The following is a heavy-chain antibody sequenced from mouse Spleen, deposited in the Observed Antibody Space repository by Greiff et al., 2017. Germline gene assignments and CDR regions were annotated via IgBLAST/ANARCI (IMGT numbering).Heavy chain of an antibody. CDR3: ARRMDYYGTHWYFDV. V-gene: IGHV5-15*01. CDR2: ISNLAYSI. J-gene: IGHJ1*01. CDR1: GFTFSDYG. Sequence: EVKLVESGGGLVKPGGSLKLSCAASGFTFSDYGMAWVRQAPGKGPEWVAFISNLAYSIDYADTVTGRFTISRENAQNTLYLEMSSLRSEDTAMYYCARRMDYYGTHWYFDVWGAGTTVTVSS. D-gene: IGHD1-1*01.